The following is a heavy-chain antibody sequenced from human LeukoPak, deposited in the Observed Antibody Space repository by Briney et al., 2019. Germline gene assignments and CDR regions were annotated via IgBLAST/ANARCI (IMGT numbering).Heavy chain of an antibody. D-gene: IGHD6-6*01. Sequence: GASAKVSCKASGYTFTDYYMHWVRQAPGQGLKWMGWINPNSGGTNYAQKFQGRVTMTRDTSISTAYMELSRLRSDDTAVYYCALGATSIADDTLRLDVWGQGTTVTVSS. CDR2: INPNSGGT. J-gene: IGHJ6*02. CDR3: ALGATSIADDTLRLDV. V-gene: IGHV1-2*02. CDR1: GYTFTDYY.